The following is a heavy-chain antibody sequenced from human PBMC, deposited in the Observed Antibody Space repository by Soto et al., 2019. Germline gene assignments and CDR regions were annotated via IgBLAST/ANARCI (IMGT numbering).Heavy chain of an antibody. CDR2: ITHTGTNA. CDR1: GFSFSDYS. V-gene: IGHV3-21*04. D-gene: IGHD1-26*01. CDR3: AKAFVIRVGATKNYYYGMDV. Sequence: GGSLRLSCTASGFSFSDYSFNWVRQAPGKGLEWVSSITHTGTNAYYADSVKGRFTISKDNSKNTLYLQMNSLRAEDTAVYYCAKAFVIRVGATKNYYYGMDVWGQGTTVTVSS. J-gene: IGHJ6*02.